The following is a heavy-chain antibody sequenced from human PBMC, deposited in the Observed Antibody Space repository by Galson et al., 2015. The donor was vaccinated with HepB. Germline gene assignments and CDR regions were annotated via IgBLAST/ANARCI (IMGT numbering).Heavy chain of an antibody. V-gene: IGHV3-48*02. CDR1: GFTFSSYS. CDR2: ISSSSSTI. Sequence: SLRLSCAASGFTFSSYSMNWVRQAPGKGLEWVSYISSSSSTIYYADSVKGRFTISRDNAKNSLCLQMNSLRDEDTAVYYCARSVGGATQGFDYWSQGTLVTVSS. CDR3: ARSVGGATQGFDY. D-gene: IGHD1-26*01. J-gene: IGHJ4*02.